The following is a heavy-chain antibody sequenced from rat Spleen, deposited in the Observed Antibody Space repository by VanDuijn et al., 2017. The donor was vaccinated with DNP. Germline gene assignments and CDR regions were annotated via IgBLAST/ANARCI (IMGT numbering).Heavy chain of an antibody. CDR2: ISASGGST. CDR3: ARDGGGPFDY. J-gene: IGHJ2*01. Sequence: EVQLVESGGGLVQPGRSLKLSCVTAGFTFSTYWMYWIRQAPGKGLEWVATISASGGSTSYRDSVKGRFTISRDNAKSTLYLQMDSLRSEDTATYYCARDGGGPFDYWGQGVMVTVSS. D-gene: IGHD1-11*01. V-gene: IGHV5-31*01. CDR1: GFTFSTYW.